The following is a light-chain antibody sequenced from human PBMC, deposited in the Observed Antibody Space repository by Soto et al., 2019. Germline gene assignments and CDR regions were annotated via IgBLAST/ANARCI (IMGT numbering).Light chain of an antibody. CDR2: EGS. CDR1: SSDVGSYNL. Sequence: QSARSHPASVSWSPGDLITISCTGTSSDVGSYNLVSWYRQHPGKAPKLMIYEGSKRPSGVSNRFSGSKSGNTASLTISGLQAEEEADYYCCSYAGSSNLVFGGGTKVTVL. CDR3: CSYAGSSNLV. J-gene: IGLJ2*01. V-gene: IGLV2-23*01.